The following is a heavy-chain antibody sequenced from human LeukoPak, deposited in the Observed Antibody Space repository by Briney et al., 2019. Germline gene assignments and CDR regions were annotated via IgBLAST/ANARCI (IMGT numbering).Heavy chain of an antibody. CDR2: INHSGST. V-gene: IGHV4-34*01. Sequence: SETLSLTCAVYGGSFSGYYWSWIRQPPGKGLGWIGEINHSGSTNYNPSLKSRVTISVDTSKNQFSLKLSSVTAAGTAVYYCARRRVWGSYHNDYWGQGTLVTVSS. J-gene: IGHJ4*02. CDR1: GGSFSGYY. CDR3: ARRRVWGSYHNDY. D-gene: IGHD3-16*02.